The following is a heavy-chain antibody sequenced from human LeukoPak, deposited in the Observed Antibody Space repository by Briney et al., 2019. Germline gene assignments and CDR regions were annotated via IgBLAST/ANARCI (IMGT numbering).Heavy chain of an antibody. J-gene: IGHJ4*02. CDR2: IYYSGST. V-gene: IGHV4-39*01. CDR3: ARHDPPWGYSYGVFDY. CDR1: GGSISSSSYY. Sequence: PSETLTLTCTVSGGSISSSSYYWGWIRQPPGKRLEWIGSIYYSGSTYYKPSLKSRVTISVDTSKNQFSLKLSSVTAADTAVYYCARHDPPWGYSYGVFDYWGQGTLVTVSS. D-gene: IGHD5-18*01.